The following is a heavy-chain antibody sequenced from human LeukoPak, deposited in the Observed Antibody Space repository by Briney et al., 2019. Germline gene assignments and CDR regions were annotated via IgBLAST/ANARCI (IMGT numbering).Heavy chain of an antibody. CDR1: GYTFTRNG. J-gene: IGHJ5*01. Sequence: GASVKVSCKASGYTFTRNGITWVRQAPGQGLEWMGWINPNTGGTNSAQRFQGRVTVTREMSINTTYMALSRLRSDDTAIYYCARGKGYSSNSGGWDWIDSWGQGSLVTVSS. V-gene: IGHV1-2*02. CDR3: ARGKGYSSNSGGWDWIDS. D-gene: IGHD5-18*01. CDR2: INPNTGGT.